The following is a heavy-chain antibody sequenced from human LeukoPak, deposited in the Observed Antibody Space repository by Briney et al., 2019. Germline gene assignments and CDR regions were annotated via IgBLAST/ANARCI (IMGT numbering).Heavy chain of an antibody. CDR3: ARGVVVVAATLGDDCWFDP. CDR2: MNPNSGNT. Sequence: GASVKVSCKASGYTFTSYDINWVRQATGQGLEWMGWMNPNSGNTGYAQKFQGRVTMTRNTSISTAYMELSSLRSEDTAVYYCARGVVVVAATLGDDCWFDPWGQGTLVTVSS. J-gene: IGHJ5*02. D-gene: IGHD2-15*01. CDR1: GYTFTSYD. V-gene: IGHV1-8*01.